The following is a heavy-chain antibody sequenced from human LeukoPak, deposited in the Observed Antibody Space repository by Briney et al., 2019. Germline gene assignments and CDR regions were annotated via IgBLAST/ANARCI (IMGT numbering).Heavy chain of an antibody. V-gene: IGHV3-53*01. CDR3: AGAQGIAARW. CDR2: IYSGGST. D-gene: IGHD6-6*01. Sequence: GGSLRLSCAASGFTFSSYSMNWVRQAPGKGLEWVSVIYSGGSTYYADSVKGRFTISRDNSKNTLYLQMNSLRAEDTAVYYCAGAQGIAARWWGQGTLVTVSS. J-gene: IGHJ4*02. CDR1: GFTFSSYS.